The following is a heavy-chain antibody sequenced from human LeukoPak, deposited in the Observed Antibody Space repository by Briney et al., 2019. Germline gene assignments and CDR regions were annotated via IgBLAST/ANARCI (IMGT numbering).Heavy chain of an antibody. Sequence: SETLSLTCAVSGGSISSGGYSWSWIRQPPGKGLEWIGYIYHSGSTYYNPSLKSRVTISVDRSKNQFSLKLSSVTAADTAVYYCARGYSGYDRWGPGGAYYFDYWGQGTLVTVSS. CDR2: IYHSGST. CDR1: GGSISSGGYS. D-gene: IGHD5-12*01. CDR3: ARGYSGYDRWGPGGAYYFDY. V-gene: IGHV4-30-2*01. J-gene: IGHJ4*02.